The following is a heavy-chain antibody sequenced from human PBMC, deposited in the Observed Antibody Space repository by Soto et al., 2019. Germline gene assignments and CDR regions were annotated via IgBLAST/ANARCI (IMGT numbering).Heavy chain of an antibody. V-gene: IGHV2-5*02. D-gene: IGHD3-16*01. CDR1: GFSRDTWGVG. Sequence: ITLKESGPPLVRPTQTLTLTCTVSGFSRDTWGVGVGWIRQPPGKAPEWLALIYGDDDKRYSTSLKNRLTISKDTSQNQVVLTGTNRAPVDTVTYYCASALGSWGSYDFDLWGQGTLVTVSS. CDR3: ASALGSWGSYDFDL. J-gene: IGHJ4*02. CDR2: IYGDDDK.